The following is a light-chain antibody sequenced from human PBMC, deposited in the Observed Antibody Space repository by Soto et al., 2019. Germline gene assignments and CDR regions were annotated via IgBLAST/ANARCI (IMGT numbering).Light chain of an antibody. CDR2: EVS. J-gene: IGLJ2*01. CDR3: SSYAGTTV. V-gene: IGLV2-8*01. CDR1: NSDVGSFDY. Sequence: QSVLTQPPSASGSPGQSVTISCTGTNSDVGSFDYVSWYQQHPGKAPKLLIYEVSERPSGVPDRFSGSKSGNTASLTVSGLQPEDEAQYYCSSYAGTTVFGGGTKVTVL.